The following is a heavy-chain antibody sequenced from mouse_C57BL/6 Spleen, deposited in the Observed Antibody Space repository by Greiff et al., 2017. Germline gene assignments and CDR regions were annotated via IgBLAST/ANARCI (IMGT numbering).Heavy chain of an antibody. CDR2: IYPGSGST. J-gene: IGHJ2*01. Sequence: QVQLQQPGAELVKPGASVKMSCKASGYTFTSYWITWVKQRPGQGLEWIGDIYPGSGSTNYNEKFKSKATLTGDTSSSTAYMQLRLLTSEDSVVYYCARGFDYWGQGTPLTVSS. CDR1: GYTFTSYW. CDR3: ARGFDY. V-gene: IGHV1-55*01.